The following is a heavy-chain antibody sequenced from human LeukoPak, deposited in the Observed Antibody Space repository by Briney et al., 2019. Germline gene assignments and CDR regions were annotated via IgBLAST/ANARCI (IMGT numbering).Heavy chain of an antibody. Sequence: SETLSLTCTVSGRSISSFYWNWIRQPAGKGLEWIGLISISGSTNYSPSLNSRVTMSVDTSKNQFSLKLSSVTDADTAVYYCARVLYSYGYLKHNWFDPWGQGTLVTVSS. CDR1: GRSISSFY. CDR2: ISISGST. V-gene: IGHV4-4*07. J-gene: IGHJ5*02. D-gene: IGHD5-18*01. CDR3: ARVLYSYGYLKHNWFDP.